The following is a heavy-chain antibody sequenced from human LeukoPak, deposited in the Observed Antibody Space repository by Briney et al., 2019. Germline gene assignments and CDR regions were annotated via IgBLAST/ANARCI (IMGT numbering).Heavy chain of an antibody. Sequence: PSETLSLTCAVYGGSFSGYYWSWIRQPPGKGLEWIGEINHSGSTNYNPSLKSRVTISVDTSKNQFSLKLSSVTAADTAVYYCARGYPLPGFDPWGQGTLVTVSS. CDR1: GGSFSGYY. J-gene: IGHJ5*02. CDR3: ARGYPLPGFDP. V-gene: IGHV4-34*01. CDR2: INHSGST.